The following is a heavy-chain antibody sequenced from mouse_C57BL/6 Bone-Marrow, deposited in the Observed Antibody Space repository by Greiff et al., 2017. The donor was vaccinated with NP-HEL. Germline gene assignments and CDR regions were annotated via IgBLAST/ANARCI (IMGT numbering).Heavy chain of an antibody. V-gene: IGHV1-50*01. Sequence: VQLHQPGAELVKPGASVKLSCKASGYTFTSYWMQWVKQRPGQGLEWIGEIDPSDSYTNYNQKLQGKATLTVDTASRTAYMQLSSLTSEDSAVYYCARTHGSSFRGYAMDYWGQGTSVTVSS. J-gene: IGHJ4*01. D-gene: IGHD1-1*01. CDR2: IDPSDSYT. CDR3: ARTHGSSFRGYAMDY. CDR1: GYTFTSYW.